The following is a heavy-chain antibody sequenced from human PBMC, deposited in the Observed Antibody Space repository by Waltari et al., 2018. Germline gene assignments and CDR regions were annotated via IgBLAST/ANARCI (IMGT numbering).Heavy chain of an antibody. J-gene: IGHJ6*02. Sequence: QVQLVQSGAEVKKPGSSVKVSCKASGGTFSSYAISWVRQAPGQGLEWMGGIIPIFGTANYAQKFQGRVTITACESTSTAYMELSSLRSEDTAVYYCARNRCSGGSCYSLSIYYGMDVWGQGTTVTVSS. D-gene: IGHD2-15*01. CDR3: ARNRCSGGSCYSLSIYYGMDV. V-gene: IGHV1-69*12. CDR1: GGTFSSYA. CDR2: IIPIFGTA.